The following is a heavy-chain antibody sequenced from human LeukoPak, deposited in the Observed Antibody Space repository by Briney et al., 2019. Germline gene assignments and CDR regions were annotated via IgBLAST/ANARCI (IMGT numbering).Heavy chain of an antibody. V-gene: IGHV1-2*02. Sequence: ASVKVSCKASGYTFTGYYIHWVRQAPGQGLEWMGWVNSNSGGANYAQNFQDGVTMTRDTSISTAFMELTSLRSDDTAVYYCARWRYSSGWSPDDYWGQGTLVTVSS. J-gene: IGHJ4*02. D-gene: IGHD6-19*01. CDR2: VNSNSGGA. CDR3: ARWRYSSGWSPDDY. CDR1: GYTFTGYY.